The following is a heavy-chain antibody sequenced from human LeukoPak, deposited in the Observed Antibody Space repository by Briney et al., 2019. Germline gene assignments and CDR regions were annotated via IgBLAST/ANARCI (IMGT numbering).Heavy chain of an antibody. J-gene: IGHJ6*03. D-gene: IGHD5-24*01. V-gene: IGHV4-38-2*02. Sequence: PSETLSLTCTVSGYSISSGYYWGWIRQPPGKGLEWIGSIYHSGSTYYNPSLKSRVTISVDTSKNQFSLKLSSVTAADTAVYYCARMVDGYNFLGYYYYMDVWGKGTTVTVSS. CDR1: GYSISSGYY. CDR3: ARMVDGYNFLGYYYYMDV. CDR2: IYHSGST.